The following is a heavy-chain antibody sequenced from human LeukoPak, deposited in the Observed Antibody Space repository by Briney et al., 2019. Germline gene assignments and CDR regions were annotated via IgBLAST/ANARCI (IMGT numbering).Heavy chain of an antibody. CDR3: ARGYYYDSSGFRGVNDAFDI. V-gene: IGHV3-30*02. Sequence: GGSLRLSCAASGFTFSSYGMHWVRQAPGKGLEWVAFIRYDGSNKYYADSVKGRFTISRDNSKNTLYLQMNSLRAEDTAVYYCARGYYYDSSGFRGVNDAFDIWGQGTMVTVSS. CDR2: IRYDGSNK. CDR1: GFTFSSYG. J-gene: IGHJ3*02. D-gene: IGHD3-22*01.